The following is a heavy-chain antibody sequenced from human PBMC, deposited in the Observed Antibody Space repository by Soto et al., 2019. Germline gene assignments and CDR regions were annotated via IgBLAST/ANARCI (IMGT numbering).Heavy chain of an antibody. D-gene: IGHD3-22*01. CDR2: ISGGGNPT. CDR1: GFTFSRFG. CDR3: AKDITYDSSAYDS. Sequence: EVQLLESGGGLVQPGGSLRLSCAASGFTFSRFGMSWVRQAPGKGLEWVSGISGGGNPTYYSDSVKGRFTISRDSAKNTLYLQMNSLRTEDTAVYYCAKDITYDSSAYDSLGQGTLVTVSS. J-gene: IGHJ4*02. V-gene: IGHV3-23*01.